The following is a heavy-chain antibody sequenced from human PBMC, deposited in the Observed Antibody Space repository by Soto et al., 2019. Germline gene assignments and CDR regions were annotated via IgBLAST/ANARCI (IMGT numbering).Heavy chain of an antibody. CDR3: ARNLAAGDY. D-gene: IGHD6-13*01. CDR2: LNPNGGST. V-gene: IGHV1-46*01. J-gene: IGHJ4*02. CDR1: GYTFTNSY. Sequence: ASVKVSCKASGYTFTNSYIHCVRQAPGQGLEWMALLNPNGGSTNYAQNFQGRVTVTRDTSTSTVYMELTSLTSEDTAVYYCARNLAAGDYWGQGTLVTVSS.